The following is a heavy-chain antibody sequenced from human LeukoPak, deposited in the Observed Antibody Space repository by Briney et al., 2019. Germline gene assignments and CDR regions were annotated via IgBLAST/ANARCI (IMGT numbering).Heavy chain of an antibody. CDR3: ARELISSTSLDY. CDR2: ISSSSGYI. J-gene: IGHJ4*02. V-gene: IGHV3-21*01. Sequence: GGSLRLSCAASGSTFSSYSMNWVRQSPGKGLEWVSSISSSSGYIYYADSVKGRFTISRDNAKNSLYLQMNSLRAEDTAVYYCARELISSTSLDYWGQGTLVTVSS. D-gene: IGHD2-15*01. CDR1: GSTFSSYS.